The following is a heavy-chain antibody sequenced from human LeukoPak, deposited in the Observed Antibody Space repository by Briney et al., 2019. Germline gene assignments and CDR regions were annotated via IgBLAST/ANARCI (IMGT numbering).Heavy chain of an antibody. CDR2: IWYDGSNK. V-gene: IGHV3-33*01. J-gene: IGHJ3*02. D-gene: IGHD4-23*01. CDR1: GFTFSSYG. CDR3: ASTVVTPDAFDI. Sequence: PGSSLRLSCAASGFTFSSYGMHWVRQAPGKGLEWVAVIWYDGSNKYYADSVKGRFTISRDNSKNTLYLQMNSLRAEDTAVYYCASTVVTPDAFDIWGQGTMVTVSS.